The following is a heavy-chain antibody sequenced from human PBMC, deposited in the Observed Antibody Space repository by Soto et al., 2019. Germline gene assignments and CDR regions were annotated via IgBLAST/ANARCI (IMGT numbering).Heavy chain of an antibody. D-gene: IGHD3-9*01. CDR2: IYYSGST. J-gene: IGHJ6*03. CDR1: GGSISSYY. V-gene: IGHV4-59*01. CDR3: ARKGRNYDILGASYYYYMDV. Sequence: SETLSLTCTVSGGSISSYYWSWIRQPPGKGLEWIGYIYYSGSTNYNPSLKSRVTISVDTSKNQFSLKLSSVTAADTAVYYCARKGRNYDILGASYYYYMDVWGKGTTVTVS.